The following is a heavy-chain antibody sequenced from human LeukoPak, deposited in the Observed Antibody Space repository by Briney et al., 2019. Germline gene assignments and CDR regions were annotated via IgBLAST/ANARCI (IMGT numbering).Heavy chain of an antibody. V-gene: IGHV4-59*08. CDR3: ASNTIPAAWYFDL. Sequence: SETLSLTCTVSGGSISNYYWSWIRQPPGKGLEWVGYISYSGNTNYNPALRSRVTISVDTSKNQFSLKLSSVTAADTAVYYCASNTIPAAWYFDLWGRGTLVTVSS. J-gene: IGHJ2*01. CDR1: GGSISNYY. CDR2: ISYSGNT. D-gene: IGHD6-13*01.